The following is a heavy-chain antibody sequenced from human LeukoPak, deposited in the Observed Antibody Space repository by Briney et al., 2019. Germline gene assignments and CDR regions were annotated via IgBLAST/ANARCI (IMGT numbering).Heavy chain of an antibody. V-gene: IGHV1-2*02. D-gene: IGHD6-13*01. Sequence: ASVKVSCKASGYTFTGYYMHWVRQAPGQRLEWMGWINPNSGGTNYAQKFQGRVTMTRDTSISTAYMELSRLRSDDTAVYYCARAGDSSSWDNWFDPWGQGTLVTVSS. CDR2: INPNSGGT. CDR1: GYTFTGYY. CDR3: ARAGDSSSWDNWFDP. J-gene: IGHJ5*02.